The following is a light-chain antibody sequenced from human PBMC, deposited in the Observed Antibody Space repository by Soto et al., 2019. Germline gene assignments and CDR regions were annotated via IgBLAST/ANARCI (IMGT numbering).Light chain of an antibody. CDR3: QQVKSYPRT. CDR2: DAS. J-gene: IGKJ4*01. CDR1: QSVRSW. V-gene: IGKV1-5*01. Sequence: DIQMTQSPSTLSASVGDRVTITCRASQSVRSWLAWYQQKPGRAPKFLIYDASSLESGVPSRFSGSGSGTEFTLTISNLQPDDFATYYCQQVKSYPRTFGGGTRVEIK.